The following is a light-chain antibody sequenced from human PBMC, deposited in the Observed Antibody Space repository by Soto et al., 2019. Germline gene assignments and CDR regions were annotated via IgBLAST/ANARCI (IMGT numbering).Light chain of an antibody. CDR2: GAS. CDR1: QSFTNNY. V-gene: IGKV3-20*01. J-gene: IGKJ1*01. CDR3: QQYGTSRT. Sequence: PGERATLTCRSSQSFTNNYLAWYQQRPGLAPRLLIYGASTRTAGIPDRFTGSGSGTDFTLTISRLEPEDFAVYYCQQYGTSRTFGQGTKVDI.